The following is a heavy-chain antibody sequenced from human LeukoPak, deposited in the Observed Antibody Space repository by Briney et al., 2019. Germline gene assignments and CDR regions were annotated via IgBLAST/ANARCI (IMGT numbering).Heavy chain of an antibody. CDR1: GFTFSSFA. V-gene: IGHV3-64D*06. CDR3: VKYSSSSGFDP. D-gene: IGHD2-2*01. J-gene: IGHJ5*02. CDR2: ISSNGGST. Sequence: GGSLRLSCSASGFTFSSFAMHWVRQAPGKGLEYVSAISSNGGSTYYADFVKGRFTISRDNSKNTLYLQMSSLRPEDAAVYYCVKYSSSSGFDPWGQGTLVAVSS.